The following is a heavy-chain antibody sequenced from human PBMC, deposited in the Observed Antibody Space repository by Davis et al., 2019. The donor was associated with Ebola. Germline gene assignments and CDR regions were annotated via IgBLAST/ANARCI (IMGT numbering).Heavy chain of an antibody. CDR3: FAGTTRFDY. Sequence: MPSETLSLTCAVYGGSFSGYYWSWIRQPPGKGLEWIGEINHSGSTYYNPSLKSRVTISVDTSKNQFSLKLSSVTAADTAVYYCFAGTTRFDYWGQGTLVTVSS. J-gene: IGHJ4*02. V-gene: IGHV4-34*01. CDR2: INHSGST. CDR1: GGSFSGYY. D-gene: IGHD1-7*01.